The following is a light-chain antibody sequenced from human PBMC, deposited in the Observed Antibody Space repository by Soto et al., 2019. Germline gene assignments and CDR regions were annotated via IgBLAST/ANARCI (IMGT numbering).Light chain of an antibody. V-gene: IGLV3-21*04. J-gene: IGLJ3*02. CDR3: HVWDSSRDHVV. CDR2: YDT. CDR1: NIGGKT. Sequence: SYELIQPPSVSVAPGKTATITCGGSNIGGKTVHWFQQKPGQAPVVVLYYDTHRPSGIPERFSGSNSGNTATLTSTRVDAGDEAEYYCHVWDSSRDHVVCGGGTKVTVL.